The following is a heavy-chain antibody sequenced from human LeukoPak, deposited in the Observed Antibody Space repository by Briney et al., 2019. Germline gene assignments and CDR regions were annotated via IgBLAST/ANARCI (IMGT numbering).Heavy chain of an antibody. D-gene: IGHD2-2*01. J-gene: IGHJ6*02. CDR1: GGSISSYY. CDR2: IYYSGST. V-gene: IGHV4-59*01. Sequence: SETLSLTCTVSGGSISSYYWSWIRQPPGKGLEWIGYIYYSGSTNYNPSLKSRVTISVDTSKNQFSLKLSSVTAADTAVYYCARDRIVVVPAAILYYGMDVWGQGTTVTVSS. CDR3: ARDRIVVVPAAILYYGMDV.